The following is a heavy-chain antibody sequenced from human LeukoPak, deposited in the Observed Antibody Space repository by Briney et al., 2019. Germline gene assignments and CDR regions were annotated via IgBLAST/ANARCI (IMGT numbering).Heavy chain of an antibody. CDR2: INPNSGGT. D-gene: IGHD2-15*01. CDR3: ARAVAVVAATILYNWFDP. J-gene: IGHJ5*02. V-gene: IGHV1-2*02. CDR1: GYTFTGYY. Sequence: ASVKVSFKSAGYTFTGYYMHWVRQAPGQGLEWMGWINPNSGGTNYAQKFQGRVTMTRDTSISTAYMELSRLRSDDTAVYYCARAVAVVAATILYNWFDPWGQGTLVTVSS.